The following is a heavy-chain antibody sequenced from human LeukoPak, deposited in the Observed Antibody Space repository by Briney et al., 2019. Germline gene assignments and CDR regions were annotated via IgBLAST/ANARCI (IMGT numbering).Heavy chain of an antibody. Sequence: PSGTLSLTCTVSGYSISSAYYWSGSRQPPGKGLEWFGNIDHTGSTYYNPSLKSRVTISADTTKNHLSLQMSTVTAADTALYYCARGGSNAGSCCLFDYWGQGTLVTVSS. CDR3: ARGGSNAGSCCLFDY. V-gene: IGHV4-38-2*02. D-gene: IGHD2-15*01. J-gene: IGHJ4*02. CDR1: GYSISSAYY. CDR2: IDHTGST.